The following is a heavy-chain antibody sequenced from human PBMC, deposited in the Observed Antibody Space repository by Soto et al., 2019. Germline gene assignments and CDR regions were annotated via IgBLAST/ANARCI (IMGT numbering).Heavy chain of an antibody. V-gene: IGHV3-64*02. CDR1: GFTFSSYA. CDR3: ARYIPGVRYYGMDV. J-gene: IGHJ6*02. D-gene: IGHD2-2*01. Sequence: GGSLRLSCAASGFTFSSYAMHWVRQAPGKGLEWVSAISENGTSTYYADSVKGRFTISRDNSKNTLYLEMYSLRAEDMAVYYCARYIPGVRYYGMDVWGQGTTVTVSS. CDR2: ISENGTST.